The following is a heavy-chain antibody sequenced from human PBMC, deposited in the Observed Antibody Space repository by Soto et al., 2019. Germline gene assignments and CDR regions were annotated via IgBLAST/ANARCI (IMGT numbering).Heavy chain of an antibody. CDR3: AKRDCSGGSCYAVDY. D-gene: IGHD2-15*01. V-gene: IGHV3-23*01. J-gene: IGHJ4*02. CDR1: GFTFSSYA. CDR2: ISGSGGST. Sequence: EVQLLESGGGLVQPGGSLRLSCAASGFTFSSYAMSWVRQAPGKGLEWVAAISGSGGSTYYADSVKGRFTISRDNSKNTLNLQMNSLSAEDTAVYYCAKRDCSGGSCYAVDYWGQGTMVTVSS.